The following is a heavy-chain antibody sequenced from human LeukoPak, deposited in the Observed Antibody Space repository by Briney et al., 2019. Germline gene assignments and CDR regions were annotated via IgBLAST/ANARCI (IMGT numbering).Heavy chain of an antibody. Sequence: PSETLSLTCSVSGGSISSYYWSWIRQPPGKGLEWFCYIYYSGSTNYKSPLKSRVTMSGDTSKNQFSLELRSVTAADTAVYYCARHAESGYDRFDLWGQGTLVTVSS. CDR3: ARHAESGYDRFDL. V-gene: IGHV4-59*08. CDR1: GGSISSYY. J-gene: IGHJ5*02. D-gene: IGHD5-12*01. CDR2: IYYSGST.